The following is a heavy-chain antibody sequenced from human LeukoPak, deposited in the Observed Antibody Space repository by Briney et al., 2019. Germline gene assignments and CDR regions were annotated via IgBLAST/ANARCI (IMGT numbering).Heavy chain of an antibody. Sequence: PSETLSLTCTVSGGSISSYYWSWIRQPPAKGLEWIGYIHYSGSSNYNPSLKSRVTISVDTSKNQFSLNLRSVTAADTAVYYCARDSSGYRRGSFDYWGQGTLVTVSS. CDR2: IHYSGSS. J-gene: IGHJ4*02. CDR3: ARDSSGYRRGSFDY. V-gene: IGHV4-59*01. D-gene: IGHD3-22*01. CDR1: GGSISSYY.